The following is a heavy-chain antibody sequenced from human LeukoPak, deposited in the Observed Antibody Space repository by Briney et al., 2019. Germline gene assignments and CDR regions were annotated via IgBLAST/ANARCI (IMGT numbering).Heavy chain of an antibody. V-gene: IGHV4-59*08. J-gene: IGHJ4*02. CDR1: GGSISSYY. Sequence: SETLSLTCTVSGGSISSYYWSWIRQPPGKGLEWIGYIYYSGSTNYNPSLKSRVTISVDTSKNQFSLKLSSVTAADTAVYYCARHCDFHEYFDYWGQGTLVTVSS. D-gene: IGHD3-3*01. CDR3: ARHCDFHEYFDY. CDR2: IYYSGST.